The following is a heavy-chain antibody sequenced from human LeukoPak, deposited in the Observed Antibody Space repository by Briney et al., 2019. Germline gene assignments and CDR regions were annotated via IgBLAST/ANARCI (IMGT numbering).Heavy chain of an antibody. CDR1: GFTFNSYW. J-gene: IGHJ6*03. D-gene: IGHD7-27*01. Sequence: GGSLRLSCAASGFTFNSYWMSWVRQAPGRGLEWVANIKQDGSEKYYVDSVKGRFTISRDNAKNSLYLQMNSLRAEDTAVYFCARGIRSDWHILGNDYFYYYMDVWGKGTTVTVSS. V-gene: IGHV3-7*01. CDR3: ARGIRSDWHILGNDYFYYYMDV. CDR2: IKQDGSEK.